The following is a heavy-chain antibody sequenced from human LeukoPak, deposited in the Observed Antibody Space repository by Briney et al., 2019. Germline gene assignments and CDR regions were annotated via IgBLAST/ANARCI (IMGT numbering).Heavy chain of an antibody. CDR3: ATGGDAYKTGY. J-gene: IGHJ4*02. Sequence: SETLSLTCTVSGDPISPYYLTWIPRPPGKGLEWIGHHHPSGNTSYNPSLKSRVAISADTSKNQFSLSLASVNAADTAVYYCATGGDAYKTGYWGQGTLASVSS. V-gene: IGHV4-59*12. CDR2: HHPSGNT. D-gene: IGHD5-24*01. CDR1: GDPISPYY.